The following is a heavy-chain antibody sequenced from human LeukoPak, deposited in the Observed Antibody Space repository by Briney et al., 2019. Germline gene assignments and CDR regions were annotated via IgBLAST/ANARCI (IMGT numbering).Heavy chain of an antibody. CDR1: GFSLSTSGVG. CDR2: IYWDDDK. J-gene: IGHJ4*02. Sequence: SGPTLVKPTPPLTLTCTFSGFSLSTSGVGVGWIRQPPGKALEWLALIYWDDDKRYSPSLKSRLTITKDTSKNQVVLTMTNMDPVDTATYYCAHRYLFGEFYYFDYWGQGTLVTVSS. CDR3: AHRYLFGEFYYFDY. V-gene: IGHV2-5*02. D-gene: IGHD3-10*01.